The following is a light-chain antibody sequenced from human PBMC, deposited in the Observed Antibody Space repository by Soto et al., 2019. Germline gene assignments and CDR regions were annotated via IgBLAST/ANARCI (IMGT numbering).Light chain of an antibody. CDR2: AAS. V-gene: IGKV3-20*01. CDR1: QNVDTRY. Sequence: EIVLTQSPGTLSLSPGGRGTLSCRASQNVDTRYFAWYQQKPRQAPSLLTYAASFRATGTPERFSGSGSGRDFTLIISRLEHEDVAVYYCQQSVKSPWTCGQGTKVDIK. CDR3: QQSVKSPWT. J-gene: IGKJ1*01.